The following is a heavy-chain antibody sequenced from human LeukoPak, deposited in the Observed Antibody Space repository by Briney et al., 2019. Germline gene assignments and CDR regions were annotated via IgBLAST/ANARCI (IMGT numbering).Heavy chain of an antibody. D-gene: IGHD5-18*01. J-gene: IGHJ4*02. Sequence: PSETLSLTCTVSGGSISSGGYYWSWIRQHPVKGLEWIGYIYYSGSTYYNPSLKSRVTISVDTSKNQFSPKLSSVTAADTAVYYCARAMHTAMVFWTWGQGTLVTVSS. CDR3: ARAMHTAMVFWT. CDR1: GGSISSGGYY. V-gene: IGHV4-31*03. CDR2: IYYSGST.